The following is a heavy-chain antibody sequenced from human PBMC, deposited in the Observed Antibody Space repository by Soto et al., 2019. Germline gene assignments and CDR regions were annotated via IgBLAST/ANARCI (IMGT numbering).Heavy chain of an antibody. Sequence: SETLSLTCAVYGGSFSGYYWSWIRQPPGKGLEWIGEINHSGSTNYNPSLKSRVTISVDTSKNQFSLKLSSVTAADTAVYYCARAESTYCSGGSCSSKYFQHWGQGTLVTVSS. CDR1: GGSFSGYY. J-gene: IGHJ1*01. CDR2: INHSGST. D-gene: IGHD2-15*01. V-gene: IGHV4-34*01. CDR3: ARAESTYCSGGSCSSKYFQH.